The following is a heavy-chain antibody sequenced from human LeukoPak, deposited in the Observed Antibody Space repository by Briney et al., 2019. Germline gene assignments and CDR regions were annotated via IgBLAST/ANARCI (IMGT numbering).Heavy chain of an antibody. CDR3: AKANWVSNADAVW. Sequence: GGSLRLSCTASGFSFTTYAMSWVRQAPARGPEGVSSIRGWCETFYADSGKGRVTLSRDDSRNTVYLQLKNLRVEDTAIYFCAKANWVSNADAVWWGQGTQVTVSS. CDR2: IRGWCET. J-gene: IGHJ4*02. D-gene: IGHD1-1*01. V-gene: IGHV3-23*01. CDR1: GFSFTTYA.